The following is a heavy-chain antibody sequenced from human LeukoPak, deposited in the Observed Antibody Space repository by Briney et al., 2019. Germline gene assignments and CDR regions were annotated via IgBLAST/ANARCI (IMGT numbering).Heavy chain of an antibody. Sequence: SETLSLTCTVSGGSVSSGSYFWSWIRQPPGKGLEWMGYMYYSGSTKYNPSLKSRVTISVDTSKNQFSLNLSSVTAADTAVYYCARGRYDYGDSWGQGTLVTVSS. D-gene: IGHD3-16*01. CDR2: MYYSGST. CDR3: ARGRYDYGDS. J-gene: IGHJ4*02. V-gene: IGHV4-61*01. CDR1: GGSVSSGSYF.